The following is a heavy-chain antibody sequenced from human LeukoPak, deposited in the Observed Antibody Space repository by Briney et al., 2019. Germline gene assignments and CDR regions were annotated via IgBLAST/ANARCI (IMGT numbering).Heavy chain of an antibody. CDR1: GGTFSSYA. CDR3: ARESLELHNGPIDY. J-gene: IGHJ4*02. CDR2: IIPILGIA. Sequence: ASVKVSCKASGGTFSSYAISWVRQAPGQGLEWMGRIIPILGIANYAQKFQGRVTITADKSTSTAYMELSSLRSEDTAVYYCARESLELHNGPIDYWGQGTLVTVSS. V-gene: IGHV1-69*04. D-gene: IGHD1-7*01.